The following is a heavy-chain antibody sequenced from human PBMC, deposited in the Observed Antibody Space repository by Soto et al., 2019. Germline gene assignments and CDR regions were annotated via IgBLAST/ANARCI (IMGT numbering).Heavy chain of an antibody. CDR1: GFSFSSCA. CDR2: ICDSGSNT. D-gene: IGHD2-15*01. Sequence: PGGSLRLSCAASGFSFSSCAMNWVRQAPGKGLEWVAVICDSGSNTYYADSVKGRFTISRDNSKNTLYLQMNSLRAEDTAVYYCAKDLYCSGGSCDGFYWGQGTLVTVSS. CDR3: AKDLYCSGGSCDGFY. V-gene: IGHV3-30*18. J-gene: IGHJ4*02.